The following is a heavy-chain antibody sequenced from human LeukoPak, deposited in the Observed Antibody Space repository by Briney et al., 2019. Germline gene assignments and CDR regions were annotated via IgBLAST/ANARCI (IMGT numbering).Heavy chain of an antibody. CDR1: GFTFSSYG. D-gene: IGHD2-15*01. Sequence: GGSLRLSCAASGFTFSSYGMHWVRQAPGKGLEWVAVIWYDGSNKYYADSVRGRFTISRDNSKNTPYLQMNSLRAEDTAVYYCARALVRGGTLDAFDIWGQGTMVTVSS. J-gene: IGHJ3*02. CDR2: IWYDGSNK. CDR3: ARALVRGGTLDAFDI. V-gene: IGHV3-33*01.